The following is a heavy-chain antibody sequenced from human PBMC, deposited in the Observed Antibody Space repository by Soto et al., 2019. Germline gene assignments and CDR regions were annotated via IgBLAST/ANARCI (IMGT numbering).Heavy chain of an antibody. CDR3: ASVYCGGDSQDYYYYGMDV. CDR1: GGSISSGGYY. CDR2: IYYSGST. D-gene: IGHD2-21*02. V-gene: IGHV4-31*03. J-gene: IGHJ6*02. Sequence: QVQLQESGPGLVKPSQTLSLTCTVSGGSISSGGYYWSWIRQHPGKGLEWIGYIYYSGSTYYNPSLKSRVTISVDTSKNQFSLKLSSVTAADTAVYYCASVYCGGDSQDYYYYGMDVWGQGTTVTVSS.